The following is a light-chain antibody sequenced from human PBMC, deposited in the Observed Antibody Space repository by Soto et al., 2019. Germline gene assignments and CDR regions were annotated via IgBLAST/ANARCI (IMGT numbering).Light chain of an antibody. Sequence: DIQMTQSPSTLSASVGDSVSITCRASQTISNWLAWYQQRPGKAPKLLIYKTSSFENGVPSRFSGSGSGTEFTLTISSLQPDDFATYYCQQYNSYSPTFGQGTKVDIK. V-gene: IGKV1-5*03. CDR3: QQYNSYSPT. CDR2: KTS. CDR1: QTISNW. J-gene: IGKJ1*01.